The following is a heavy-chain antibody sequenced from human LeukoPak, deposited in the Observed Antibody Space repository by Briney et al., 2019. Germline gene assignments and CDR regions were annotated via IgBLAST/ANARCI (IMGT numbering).Heavy chain of an antibody. V-gene: IGHV1-18*01. CDR1: GYTFTSYG. D-gene: IGHD3-10*01. CDR3: ARRSAYGSGSYYVDY. CDR2: INNYKANT. Sequence: GASVKVSCKASGYTFTSYGLTWVRQAPGQGLEWMGWINNYKANTNYAQKLQGRVTMTTDTSTSTAYMELSSLRSEDTAVYYCARRSAYGSGSYYVDYWGQGTLVTVSS. J-gene: IGHJ4*02.